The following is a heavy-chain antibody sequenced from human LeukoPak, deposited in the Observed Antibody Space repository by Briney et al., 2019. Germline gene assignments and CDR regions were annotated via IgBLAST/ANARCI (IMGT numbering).Heavy chain of an antibody. CDR3: AKGSLVLGIVKYYFDY. CDR2: ISGSGDAT. J-gene: IGHJ4*02. Sequence: GGSLRLSCAPSGFTFTNYAMTWARQAPGKGREWVSGISGSGDATYYADSVLGRFTISRDNSKNTLYLQMKSLSAEDTAVYYCAKGSLVLGIVKYYFDYWGQGSLVTVSS. CDR1: GFTFTNYA. D-gene: IGHD3-22*01. V-gene: IGHV3-23*01.